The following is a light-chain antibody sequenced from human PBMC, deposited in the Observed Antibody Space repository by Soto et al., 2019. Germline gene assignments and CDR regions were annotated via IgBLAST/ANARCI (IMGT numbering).Light chain of an antibody. Sequence: EIVLTQSPGTLSLSPGERATLSCRASQSVRSNYLAWYQQKPGQAPRLLIYGASNRATDIPDRFSGSGSGTDFTLTISRLEPEDFAVYYCQQYGSSPITFGQGTRLEIK. CDR1: QSVRSNY. CDR3: QQYGSSPIT. J-gene: IGKJ5*01. CDR2: GAS. V-gene: IGKV3-20*01.